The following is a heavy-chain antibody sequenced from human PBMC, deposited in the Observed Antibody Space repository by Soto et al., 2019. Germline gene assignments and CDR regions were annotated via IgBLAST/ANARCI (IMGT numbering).Heavy chain of an antibody. Sequence: SETLSLTCAVYGGSFSGYYWSWIRQPPGKGLEWIGEINHSGSTNYNPSLKSRVTISVDTSKNQFSLKLSSVTAADTAVYYCATRQIAAAGKDLDYWGQGTLVTVSS. D-gene: IGHD6-13*01. J-gene: IGHJ4*02. V-gene: IGHV4-34*01. CDR3: ATRQIAAAGKDLDY. CDR1: GGSFSGYY. CDR2: INHSGST.